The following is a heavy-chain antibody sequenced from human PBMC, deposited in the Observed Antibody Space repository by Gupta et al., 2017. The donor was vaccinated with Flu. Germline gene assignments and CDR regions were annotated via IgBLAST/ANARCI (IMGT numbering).Heavy chain of an antibody. D-gene: IGHD3-10*01. CDR1: GFTFSSYA. V-gene: IGHV3-23*01. CDR2: ISGSGGST. J-gene: IGHJ5*02. CDR3: ANLPTYYYGSGTLNWFDP. Sequence: EVQLLESGGGLVQPGGSLRLSCAASGFTFSSYAMSWVRQAPGKGLEWVSAISGSGGSTYYADSVKGRFTISRDNSKNTLYLRMNSLRAEDTAVYYCANLPTYYYGSGTLNWFDPWGQGTLVTVSS.